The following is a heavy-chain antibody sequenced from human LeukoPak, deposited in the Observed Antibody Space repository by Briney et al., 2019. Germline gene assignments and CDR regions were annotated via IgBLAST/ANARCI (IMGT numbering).Heavy chain of an antibody. Sequence: GGSLRLSCATSGFPFNYYGMHWVRKAPGKGLEWVAVAYGDGNSKYYVDSVKGRFTISKDISENTLYLQMSSLRAEDTAVYYCATGGAYYYSHWGQGTLVTVSS. CDR1: GFPFNYYG. D-gene: IGHD4/OR15-4a*01. V-gene: IGHV3-33*01. CDR3: ATGGAYYYSH. CDR2: AYGDGNSK. J-gene: IGHJ4*02.